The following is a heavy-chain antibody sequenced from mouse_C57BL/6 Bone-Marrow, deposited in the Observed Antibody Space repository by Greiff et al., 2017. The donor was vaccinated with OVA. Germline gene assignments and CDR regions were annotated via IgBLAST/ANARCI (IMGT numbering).Heavy chain of an antibody. V-gene: IGHV1-62-2*01. Sequence: QVQLKESGAELVKPGASVKLSCKASGYTFTEYTIHWVKQRSGQGLEWIGWFYPGSGSIKYNEKFKDKATLTADKSSSTVYMELSRLTSEDSAVYFCARHDYYYGSSPAWFAYWGQGTLVTVSA. CDR1: GYTFTEYT. J-gene: IGHJ3*01. D-gene: IGHD1-1*01. CDR2: FYPGSGSI. CDR3: ARHDYYYGSSPAWFAY.